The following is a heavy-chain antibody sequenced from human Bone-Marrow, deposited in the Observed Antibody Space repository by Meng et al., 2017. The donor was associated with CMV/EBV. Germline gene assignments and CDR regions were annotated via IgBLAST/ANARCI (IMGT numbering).Heavy chain of an antibody. Sequence: ASVKVSCKASGYTFTGYYMHWVRQAPGQGLEWMGWINPNSGGTNYAQKFQGRVTMTRDTSISTAYMELSRLRSDDTAVYYCAREVVVVPAATHYYYYYGMDVWGQGTTVTVSS. CDR3: AREVVVVPAATHYYYYYGMDV. D-gene: IGHD2-2*01. J-gene: IGHJ6*02. CDR2: INPNSGGT. V-gene: IGHV1-2*02. CDR1: GYTFTGYY.